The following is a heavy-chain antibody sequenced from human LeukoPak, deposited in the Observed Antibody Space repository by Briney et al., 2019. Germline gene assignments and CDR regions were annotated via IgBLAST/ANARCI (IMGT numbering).Heavy chain of an antibody. CDR1: GFTFSSYG. J-gene: IGHJ4*02. D-gene: IGHD2-15*01. V-gene: IGHV3-30*03. CDR3: ARGTVVTQEAFDY. Sequence: GGSLRLSCAASGFTFSSYGMHWVRQAPGKGLEWVAVISYDGSNTYYADSVKGRFTISRDNSKNTLYLQMNSLRAEDTAVYYCARGTVVTQEAFDYWGQGTLVTVSS. CDR2: ISYDGSNT.